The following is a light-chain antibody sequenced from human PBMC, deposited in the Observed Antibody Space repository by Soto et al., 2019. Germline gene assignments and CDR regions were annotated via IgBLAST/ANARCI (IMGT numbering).Light chain of an antibody. J-gene: IGLJ1*01. V-gene: IGLV1-40*01. CDR1: SSNIGAGYD. Sequence: VLTQPPSVSGAPGQRVTISCTGSSSNIGAGYDVHWYQQRPGTAPKLLIYGNKNRPSGVPDRFSGSKSGNTASLTVSGLQAADEADYFCKSYAGSNTYVFGSGTKVTVL. CDR3: KSYAGSNTYV. CDR2: GNK.